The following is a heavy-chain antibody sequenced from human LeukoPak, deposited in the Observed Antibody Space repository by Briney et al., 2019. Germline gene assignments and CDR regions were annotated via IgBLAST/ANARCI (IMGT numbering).Heavy chain of an antibody. Sequence: GGSLRLSCAASGFTFSSYSMNWVRQAPGKGLEWVSSISSSSSYIYYVDSVKGRFTISRDNAKNSLYLQMNSLRAEHTAVDYCARDSTLGYCSSTSCQTNWFDPWGQGTLVTVSS. J-gene: IGHJ5*02. CDR1: GFTFSSYS. CDR3: ARDSTLGYCSSTSCQTNWFDP. V-gene: IGHV3-21*01. CDR2: ISSSSSYI. D-gene: IGHD2-2*01.